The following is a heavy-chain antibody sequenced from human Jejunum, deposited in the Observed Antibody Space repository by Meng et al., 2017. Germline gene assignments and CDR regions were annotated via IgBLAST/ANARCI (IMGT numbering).Heavy chain of an antibody. D-gene: IGHD5-18*01. CDR2: IYHSGST. J-gene: IGHJ4*02. Sequence: VQRRGPDPRRVAPVATLALTCGVSGGSISSVYWWTWVRQSPGKGLEWSGEIYHSGSTNYNPSLKSRVTISVDKSKNQFSLKLTSVTAADTAVYYCARGGYYSFDYWGQGTLVTVSS. V-gene: IGHV4-4*02. CDR3: ARGGYYSFDY. CDR1: GGSISSVYW.